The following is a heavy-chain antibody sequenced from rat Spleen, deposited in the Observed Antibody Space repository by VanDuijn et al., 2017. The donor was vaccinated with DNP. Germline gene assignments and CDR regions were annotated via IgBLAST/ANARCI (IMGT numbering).Heavy chain of an antibody. CDR2: ITTTGDST. CDR1: GFIFSNHW. CDR3: TTWNSGYFDY. Sequence: EVQLVESGGGPVQPGRSLKLSCLASGFIFSNHWMTWIRQAPGKGLEWVASITTTGDSTYYSDSVKGRFSISRDNAKSTLYLQMDSLRSEDTATYYCTTWNSGYFDYWGQGVMVTVSS. J-gene: IGHJ2*01. D-gene: IGHD4-3*01. V-gene: IGHV5-31*01.